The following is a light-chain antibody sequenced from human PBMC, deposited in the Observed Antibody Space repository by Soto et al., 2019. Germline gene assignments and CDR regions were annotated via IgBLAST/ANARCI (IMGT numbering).Light chain of an antibody. CDR1: QNIDMY. CDR2: AAS. J-gene: IGKJ4*01. CDR3: QQSYSSPPLT. V-gene: IGKV1-39*01. Sequence: DIQLTQSPSSLSASVGDRVTITCRASQNIDMYLSWYQQKPLRAPKLLIYAASTLQNGVPSSFSGSGSGTHFSLTISGLQTEDFATYYCQQSYSSPPLTFGAGTKVDIK.